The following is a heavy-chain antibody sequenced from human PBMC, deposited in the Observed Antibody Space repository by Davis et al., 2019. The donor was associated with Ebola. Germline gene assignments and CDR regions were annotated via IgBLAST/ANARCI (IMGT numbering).Heavy chain of an antibody. CDR1: GYTFTGYY. D-gene: IGHD5-18*01. V-gene: IGHV1-2*02. CDR3: AREDIAMDVKKNDF. J-gene: IGHJ4*02. Sequence: ASVKVSCKASGYTFTGYYMHWVRQAPGQGLEWMGWINPNSGVINYAKNFQGRVTLTRDTSINTAYMELRGLRSDDTAVYYCAREDIAMDVKKNDFWGQGTLVTVSS. CDR2: INPNSGVI.